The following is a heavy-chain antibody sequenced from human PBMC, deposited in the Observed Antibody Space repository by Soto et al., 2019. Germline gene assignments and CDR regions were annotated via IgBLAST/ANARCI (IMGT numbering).Heavy chain of an antibody. Sequence: QVQLVQSGAEVKKPGASVKVSCKASGYTFTSYGISWVRQDPGQGLEWMGWISAYNGNTNYAQKPQGSVTMTTDPSTRTAYMELRSLTSDDTAVYSCASESPPADYWSQGTLVTVSS. CDR1: GYTFTSYG. V-gene: IGHV1-18*01. CDR2: ISAYNGNT. CDR3: ASESPPADY. J-gene: IGHJ4*02.